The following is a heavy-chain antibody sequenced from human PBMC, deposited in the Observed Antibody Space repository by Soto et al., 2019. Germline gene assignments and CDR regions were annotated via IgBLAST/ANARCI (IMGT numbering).Heavy chain of an antibody. CDR3: ARDPAP. Sequence: PSETLSLTCTVSGDSISSNSHYWGWIRQPPGKGLESIANIYYDGNTYYNPSLKSRVTISVDTSKNQFSLKLSSVTVADTAVYYCARDPAPWGQGALVTVSS. J-gene: IGHJ5*02. V-gene: IGHV4-39*07. CDR2: IYYDGNT. CDR1: GDSISSNSHY.